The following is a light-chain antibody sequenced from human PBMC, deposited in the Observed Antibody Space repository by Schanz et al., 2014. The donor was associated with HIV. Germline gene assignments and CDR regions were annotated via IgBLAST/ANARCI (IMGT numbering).Light chain of an antibody. CDR2: GAS. Sequence: EIVMTQSPGTLSVSPGERATLSCRASQTVSKNLAWYQQKPGQAPRLLIYGASTRVTGIPARFSGSGSGTEFTLTISSLQSEDFAVYYCLQHNNWPWTFGQGTKVEIK. J-gene: IGKJ1*01. CDR1: QTVSKN. V-gene: IGKV3-15*01. CDR3: LQHNNWPWT.